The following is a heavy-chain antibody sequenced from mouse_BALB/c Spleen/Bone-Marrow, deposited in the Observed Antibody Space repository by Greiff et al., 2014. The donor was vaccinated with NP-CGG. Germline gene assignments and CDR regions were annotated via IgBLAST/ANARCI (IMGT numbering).Heavy chain of an antibody. CDR2: IYPGDGDT. CDR1: GYAFSSYW. J-gene: IGHJ4*01. Sequence: VKLMESGAELVRPGSSVKISCKASGYAFSSYWMNWVKQRPGQGLEWIGQIYPGDGDTNYNGKFKGKATLTADKSSSTAYMQLSSLTSEDSAVYFCARGVPMGYWGQGTSVTVSS. CDR3: ARGVPMGY. V-gene: IGHV1-80*01.